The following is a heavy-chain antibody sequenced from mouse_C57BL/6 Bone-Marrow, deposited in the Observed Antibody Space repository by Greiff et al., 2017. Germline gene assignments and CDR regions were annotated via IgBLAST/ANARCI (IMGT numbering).Heavy chain of an antibody. CDR2: INPNNGGT. CDR3: ARFITTVVGAMDD. V-gene: IGHV1-22*01. CDR1: GYTFTDYN. J-gene: IGHJ4*01. D-gene: IGHD1-1*01. Sequence: VQLQQSGPELVKPGASVTMSCKASGYTFTDYNMHWVKQSHGKSLEWIGYINPNNGGTSSNQKFKGKATLTVNKSSSTAYMELRSLTSEDSAVYYCARFITTVVGAMDDWGQGTSVTVSS.